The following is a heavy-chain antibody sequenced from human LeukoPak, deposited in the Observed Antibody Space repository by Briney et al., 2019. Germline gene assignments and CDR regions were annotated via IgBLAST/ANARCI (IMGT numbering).Heavy chain of an antibody. CDR2: INQDGSQK. D-gene: IGHD3-9*01. J-gene: IGHJ4*02. CDR3: ARARYYDILTGYYQRNLYFDY. Sequence: PGGSLRLSCAASGFTFSSHWISWVRQAPGKGLEWVAHINQDGSQKYYVDSVEGRFAISRDNAKNSLFLQMSGLRAEDTAVYYCARARYYDILTGYYQRNLYFDYWGQGTLVTVSS. CDR1: GFTFSSHW. V-gene: IGHV3-7*01.